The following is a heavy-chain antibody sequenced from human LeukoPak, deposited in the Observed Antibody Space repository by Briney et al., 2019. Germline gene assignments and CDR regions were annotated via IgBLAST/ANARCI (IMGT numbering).Heavy chain of an antibody. CDR2: INYSGST. V-gene: IGHV4-39*01. D-gene: IGHD1-26*01. CDR1: GGFISSSSYY. Sequence: SETLSLTCTVSGGFISSSSYYWAWIRQPPGKGLEWIATINYSGSTYYNPSLKSRVTISVNTSKNQFSLNLSSVTAADTAVYSRARRGGSGRAFDYWGQGTLVTVSS. CDR3: ARRGGSGRAFDY. J-gene: IGHJ4*02.